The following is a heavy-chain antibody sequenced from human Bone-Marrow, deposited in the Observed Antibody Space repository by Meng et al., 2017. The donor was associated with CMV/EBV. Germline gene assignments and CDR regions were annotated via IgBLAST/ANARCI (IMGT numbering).Heavy chain of an antibody. Sequence: SVKVSCKASGGTFSSYAISWVRQAPGQGLEWMGGIIPIFGTANYAQKFQGRVTITTDESTSTAYMELSSLRSEDTAVYYCAREGQYYYDSSGSCDYWGQGTLVNVDS. CDR1: GGTFSSYA. V-gene: IGHV1-69*05. CDR3: AREGQYYYDSSGSCDY. J-gene: IGHJ4*02. D-gene: IGHD3-22*01. CDR2: IIPIFGTA.